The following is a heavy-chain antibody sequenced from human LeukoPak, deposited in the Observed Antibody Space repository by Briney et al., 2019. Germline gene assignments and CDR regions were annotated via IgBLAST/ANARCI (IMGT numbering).Heavy chain of an antibody. CDR1: GGSISSYY. V-gene: IGHV4-59*01. CDR3: ARTNYYDSSGSSGRTYWFAP. D-gene: IGHD3-22*01. J-gene: IGHJ5*02. CDR2: ISYSGST. Sequence: TSETLSLTCTVSGGSISSYYWSWIRQPPGKGLEWIGYISYSGSTNYNPSLKSRVTISVATSNNQFSLKLSSLTAADMAVYYCARTNYYDSSGSSGRTYWFAPWGQGTLVTVSS.